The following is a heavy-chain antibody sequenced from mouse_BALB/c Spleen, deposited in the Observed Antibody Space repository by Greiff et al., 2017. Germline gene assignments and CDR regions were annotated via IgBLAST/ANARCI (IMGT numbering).Heavy chain of an antibody. Sequence: QVQLKQSGAELVRPGASVTLSCKASGYTFTDYEMHWVKQTPVHGLEWIGAIDPETGGTAYNQKFKGKATLTADKSSSTAYMELRSLTSEDSAVYYCTRGRDYWGQGTTLTVSS. V-gene: IGHV1-15*01. CDR1: GYTFTDYE. CDR3: TRGRDY. J-gene: IGHJ2*01. CDR2: IDPETGGT.